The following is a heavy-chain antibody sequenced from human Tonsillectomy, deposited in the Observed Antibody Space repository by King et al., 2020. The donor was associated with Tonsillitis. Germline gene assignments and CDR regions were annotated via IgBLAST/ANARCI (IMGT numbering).Heavy chain of an antibody. V-gene: IGHV3-30*01. Sequence: VQLVESGGGVVQPGRSLRLSCAASGFAFSSYAMHWVRQAPGKGLEWLSFISYDGYNKYYADSVKGRFTISRDNSKNTLYLQMNSLRPEATAVYYCARWRWNYGCYYYYYMDVWGKGTTVTVSS. CDR1: GFAFSSYA. D-gene: IGHD1-7*01. CDR2: ISYDGYNK. CDR3: ARWRWNYGCYYYYYMDV. J-gene: IGHJ6*03.